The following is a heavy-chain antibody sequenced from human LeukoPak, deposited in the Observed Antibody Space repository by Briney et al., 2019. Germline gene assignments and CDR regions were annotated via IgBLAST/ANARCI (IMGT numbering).Heavy chain of an antibody. CDR3: ADRGVAAAYDAFDI. Sequence: SETLSLTCTVSGGSISSYYGSWIRQPPGKGLEWFGYIYYSGSTNYNPSLQRRVTVSVDPSKNQFTLKVAPWTAADTAVYYWADRGVAAAYDAFDIWGQGTMVTVSS. J-gene: IGHJ3*02. D-gene: IGHD6-13*01. CDR2: IYYSGST. V-gene: IGHV4-59*08. CDR1: GGSISSYY.